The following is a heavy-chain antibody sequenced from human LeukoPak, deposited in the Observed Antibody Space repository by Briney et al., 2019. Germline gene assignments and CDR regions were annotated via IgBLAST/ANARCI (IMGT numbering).Heavy chain of an antibody. J-gene: IGHJ4*02. CDR3: ARRGSRQGTTVVTPAFDY. Sequence: SETLSLTCAVSGGSISSSGYYWGWIRQPPGKGLEWIGGIFYSGNTYYNPSLKSRVTMSVGTSKNQFSLRLSSVTAADTAVYYCARRGSRQGTTVVTPAFDYWGQGTLVTVSS. CDR2: IFYSGNT. D-gene: IGHD4-23*01. CDR1: GGSISSSGYY. V-gene: IGHV4-39*01.